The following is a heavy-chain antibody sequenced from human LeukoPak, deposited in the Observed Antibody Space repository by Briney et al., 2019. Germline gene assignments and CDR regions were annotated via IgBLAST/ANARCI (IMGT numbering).Heavy chain of an antibody. CDR3: ARDWVTIFGVVSYNWFDP. Sequence: GASVKVSCKASGYTFTGYYMHWVRQAPGQGLEWMGWINPNSGGTNYAQKFQGRVTMTRDTSISTAYMELSRLRSDETAVYYCARDWVTIFGVVSYNWFDPWGQGTLVTVSS. CDR2: INPNSGGT. D-gene: IGHD3-3*01. CDR1: GYTFTGYY. V-gene: IGHV1-2*02. J-gene: IGHJ5*02.